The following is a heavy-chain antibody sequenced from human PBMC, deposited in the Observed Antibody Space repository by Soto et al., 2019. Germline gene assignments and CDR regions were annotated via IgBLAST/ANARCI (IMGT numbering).Heavy chain of an antibody. D-gene: IGHD3-3*01. CDR1: GYSFTSYW. J-gene: IGHJ3*02. CDR2: IYPGDSDT. Sequence: GESLKISCKGSGYSFTSYWIGWVRQMPGKGLEWMGIIYPGDSDTRYSPSFQGQVTISADKSISNAYLQWSSLKASDTAMYYCARQNYYDFWSGTPGDAFDIWGQGTMVTVSS. V-gene: IGHV5-51*01. CDR3: ARQNYYDFWSGTPGDAFDI.